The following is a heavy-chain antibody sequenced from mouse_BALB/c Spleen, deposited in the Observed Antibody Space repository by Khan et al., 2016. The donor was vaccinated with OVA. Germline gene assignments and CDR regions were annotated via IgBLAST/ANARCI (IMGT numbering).Heavy chain of an antibody. D-gene: IGHD6-1*01. CDR3: ARSAI. J-gene: IGHJ2*01. V-gene: IGHV5-6-3*01. Sequence: EVELEESGGGVVQPGGSLKRSCAASRFTITSYGMSSVSQTPEKRLELVATINSNDGSTDYQDSVKGRVTMSGDNAKNALYLEMRRLKSEDTARYYCARSAIWGQGTTLTVSA. CDR1: RFTITSYG. CDR2: INSNDGST.